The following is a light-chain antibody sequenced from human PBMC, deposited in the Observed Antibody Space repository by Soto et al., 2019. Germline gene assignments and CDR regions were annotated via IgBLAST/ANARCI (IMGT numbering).Light chain of an antibody. Sequence: EIVMTQFPATLSLSPGERATLYCRASQSVLSNLSLYQHKPAQAPTRLIHGASTSTTCFLDNFIGSGSGAKFPPPTSSLQYEDFALYYCHQYNRWPLTFGQGTKVDIK. V-gene: IGKV3-15*01. CDR3: HQYNRWPLT. CDR2: GAS. J-gene: IGKJ1*01. CDR1: QSVLSN.